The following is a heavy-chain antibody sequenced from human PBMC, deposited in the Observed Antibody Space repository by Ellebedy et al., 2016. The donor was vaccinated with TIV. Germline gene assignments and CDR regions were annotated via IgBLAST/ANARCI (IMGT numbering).Heavy chain of an antibody. CDR1: GGYIGSFH. D-gene: IGHD1-1*01. CDR3: ARGTTGRTGPFDY. V-gene: IGHV4-59*01. Sequence: MPSETLSLTCTVSGGYIGSFHWTWIRQSPGKGLEWIGHISYGGSTDYNSSLKSRVTISVDTSKNQFSLRLNSVTAADTALYYCARGTTGRTGPFDYWGRGTLVTVSS. CDR2: ISYGGST. J-gene: IGHJ4*02.